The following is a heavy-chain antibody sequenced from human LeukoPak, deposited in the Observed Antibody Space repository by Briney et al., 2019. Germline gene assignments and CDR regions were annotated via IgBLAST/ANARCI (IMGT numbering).Heavy chain of an antibody. CDR2: ISYDGSNK. J-gene: IGHJ6*02. CDR3: AREADSSSWYYYYYYGMDV. V-gene: IGHV3-30-3*01. Sequence: GGSLRLSCAASGFTFSIYAMHWVRQAPGKGLEWVAVISYDGSNKYYADSVKGRFTISRDNSKNTLYLQMNSLRAEDTAVYYCAREADSSSWYYYYYYGMDVWGQGTTVTVSS. CDR1: GFTFSIYA. D-gene: IGHD6-13*01.